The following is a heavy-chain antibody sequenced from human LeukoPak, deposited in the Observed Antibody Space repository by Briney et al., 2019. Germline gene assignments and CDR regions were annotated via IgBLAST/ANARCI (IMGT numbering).Heavy chain of an antibody. CDR3: ARGQIDLLRNYFDS. CDR2: IYAGGNS. D-gene: IGHD3-22*01. CDR1: GFIVSHKY. J-gene: IGHJ4*02. V-gene: IGHV3-66*01. Sequence: PGGSLRLSCAASGFIVSHKYMAWVRKAPGKGLEWLSIIYAGGNSVSADSVKGRFIISRDNSRNTVHLRMNSLRDDDTAVYYCARGQIDLLRNYFDSWGPGTLVAVSS.